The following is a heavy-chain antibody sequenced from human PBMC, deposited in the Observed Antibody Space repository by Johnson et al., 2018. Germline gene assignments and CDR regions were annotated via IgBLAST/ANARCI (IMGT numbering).Heavy chain of an antibody. V-gene: IGHV3-33*06. CDR2: ICYDGSNK. CDR3: AKGESSGWSPSGNFQH. CDR1: GFTFSSYG. Sequence: QVRLVQSGGGVVQPGRSLRLCCAASGFTFSSYGMHWVRQAPGKGLEWVAVICYDGSNKYNADFVEGRFTISRNNSKNTLYLQMNSLRAEDTAVYYCAKGESSGWSPSGNFQHWGQGTLVTVSS. D-gene: IGHD6-19*01. J-gene: IGHJ1*01.